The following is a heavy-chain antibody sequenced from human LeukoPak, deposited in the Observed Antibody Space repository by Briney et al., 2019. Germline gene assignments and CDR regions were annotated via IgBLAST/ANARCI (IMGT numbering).Heavy chain of an antibody. CDR1: GGSFSGYY. V-gene: IGHV4-34*01. CDR2: INHSGST. J-gene: IGHJ3*02. CDR3: ARAPLTYYYDSSGSDDAFDI. D-gene: IGHD3-22*01. Sequence: PSETLSLTCAVYGGSFSGYYWSWIRLPPGKGLEWIGEINHSGSTNYNPSLKSRVTISVDTSKNQFSLKLSSVTAADTAVYYCARAPLTYYYDSSGSDDAFDIWGQGTMVTVSS.